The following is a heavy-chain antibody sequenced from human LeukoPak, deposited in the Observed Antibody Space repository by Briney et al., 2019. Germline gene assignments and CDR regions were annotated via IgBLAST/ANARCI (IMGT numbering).Heavy chain of an antibody. CDR2: ISASGGST. CDR3: AREASSYWYFDL. V-gene: IGHV3-23*01. Sequence: PGGSLRLSCAASGFTFSTYAMSWVRHAPGKGLEWVSAISASGGSTYYADSVKGRFTFSRDNSKNTLYLQMNSLRADDTALYYCAREASSYWYFDLWGRGTLVTVSS. CDR1: GFTFSTYA. J-gene: IGHJ2*01. D-gene: IGHD3-10*01.